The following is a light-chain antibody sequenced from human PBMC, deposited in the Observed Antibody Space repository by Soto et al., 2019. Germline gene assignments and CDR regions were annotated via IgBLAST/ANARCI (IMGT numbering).Light chain of an antibody. J-gene: IGLJ2*01. Sequence: QAVVTQPPSASGTPGQRVTISCSGSSSNIGSNAVNWYQQLPGTAPKLLIHSNNQRPSGVPDRFSGSKSGTSASLAISGLQSEDEADYYCAAWDDSLNGPVFGGGTKVTVL. V-gene: IGLV1-44*01. CDR2: SNN. CDR3: AAWDDSLNGPV. CDR1: SSNIGSNA.